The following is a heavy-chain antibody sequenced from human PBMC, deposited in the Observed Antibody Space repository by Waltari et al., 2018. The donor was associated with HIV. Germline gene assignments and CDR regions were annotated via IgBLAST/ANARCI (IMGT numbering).Heavy chain of an antibody. D-gene: IGHD3-16*01. CDR3: ARHSGPYVHFFDL. V-gene: IGHV4-39*01. CDR1: GVPLTSKNYY. Sequence: QLQESGPALVKPSETLSLSCSVSGVPLTSKNYYWGWVRQSPGKRLDWIASVYYGGKPYNNPSLKSRLSLSLDTSKNRLSLNVTSVTAADTAVYYCARHSGPYVHFFDLWGRGTLVTVTS. J-gene: IGHJ2*01. CDR2: VYYGGKP.